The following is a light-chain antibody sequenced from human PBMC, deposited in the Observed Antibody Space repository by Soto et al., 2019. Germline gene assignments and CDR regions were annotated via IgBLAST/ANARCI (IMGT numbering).Light chain of an antibody. V-gene: IGKV3-20*01. J-gene: IGKJ4*01. Sequence: IVLTQSPGTLSLSPGEGASVSCRASQSLNSGYLAWYQQKPGQAPRLLIYGASSRATGIPDRFSGSRSGTNFTLTISRLEPEDFAVYYCQQFSSYPLTFGGGTKVDIK. CDR3: QQFSSYPLT. CDR2: GAS. CDR1: QSLNSGY.